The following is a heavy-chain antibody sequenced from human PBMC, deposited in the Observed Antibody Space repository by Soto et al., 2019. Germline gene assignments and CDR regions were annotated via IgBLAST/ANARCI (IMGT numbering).Heavy chain of an antibody. J-gene: IGHJ4*02. CDR1: GFTFSSYG. CDR3: AKENYVWGSYHIDY. Sequence: QVQLVESGGGVVQPGRSLRLSCAASGFTFSSYGMHWVRQAPGKGLEWVAVISYDGSNKYYADSVKGRFTISRDNSKNTLYLQMNSLRTEDRAVYYCAKENYVWGSYHIDYWGQGTLVTISS. CDR2: ISYDGSNK. V-gene: IGHV3-30*18. D-gene: IGHD3-16*02.